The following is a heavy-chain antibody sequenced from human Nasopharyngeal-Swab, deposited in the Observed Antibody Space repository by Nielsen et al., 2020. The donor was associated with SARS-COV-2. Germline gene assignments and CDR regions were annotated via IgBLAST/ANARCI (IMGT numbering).Heavy chain of an antibody. Sequence: GESLKISCAASGFTFSSYAMSWVRQAPGKGLEWVSAISGSGGSTYYADSVKGRFTISRDNSKNTLYLQINSLRAEDTAVFYCAKDHYYDSSGFFSNYYYYGMDVWGQGTTVTVSS. V-gene: IGHV3-23*01. J-gene: IGHJ6*02. CDR1: GFTFSSYA. D-gene: IGHD3-22*01. CDR3: AKDHYYDSSGFFSNYYYYGMDV. CDR2: ISGSGGST.